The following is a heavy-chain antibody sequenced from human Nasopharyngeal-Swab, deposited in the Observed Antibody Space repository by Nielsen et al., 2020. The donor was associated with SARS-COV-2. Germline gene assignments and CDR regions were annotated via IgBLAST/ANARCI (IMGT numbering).Heavy chain of an antibody. CDR3: AKTRGYDFWSGLTDY. CDR1: GFTFSSYG. D-gene: IGHD3-3*01. V-gene: IGHV3-30*18. CDR2: ISYDGSNK. J-gene: IGHJ4*02. Sequence: GESLKISCAASGFTFSSYGMHWVRQAPGKGLEWVAVISYDGSNKYYADSVKGRFTISRDNSKNTLYLQMNSLRAEDTAVYYCAKTRGYDFWSGLTDYWGQGTLVTVSS.